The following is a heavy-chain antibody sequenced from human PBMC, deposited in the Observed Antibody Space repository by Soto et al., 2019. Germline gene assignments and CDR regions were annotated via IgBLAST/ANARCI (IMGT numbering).Heavy chain of an antibody. CDR1: SGSFSGSN. V-gene: IGHV4-34*01. CDR2: INHRGST. D-gene: IGHD6-19*01. J-gene: IGHJ6*02. Sequence: PXATLSLTCAVYSGSFSGSNWNWIRQPPGKGLEWIGEINHRGSTTYNASLQSRVTISLDTSRKQFSLRLNSVTAADTAVYYCAVQSSAHYGLDVWGQGTTVTVSS. CDR3: AVQSSAHYGLDV.